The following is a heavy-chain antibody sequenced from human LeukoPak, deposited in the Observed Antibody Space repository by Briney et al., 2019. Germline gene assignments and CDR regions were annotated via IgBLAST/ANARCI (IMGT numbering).Heavy chain of an antibody. V-gene: IGHV3-48*04. CDR2: ISTGASTM. CDR1: EFTFSSYN. J-gene: IGHJ4*02. D-gene: IGHD4-17*01. CDR3: ARGVYGDFDY. Sequence: GGSLRLSCVASEFTFSSYNMNWVRQAPGKGLEWVSYISTGASTMYYADSVKGRFTISRDNAKISLYLQMNSLRAEDTALYYCARGVYGDFDYWGQGTLVTVSS.